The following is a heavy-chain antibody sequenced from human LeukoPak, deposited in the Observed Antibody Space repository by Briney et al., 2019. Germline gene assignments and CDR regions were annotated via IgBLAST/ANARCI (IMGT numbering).Heavy chain of an antibody. CDR2: IYYSGST. Sequence: SETLSLTCTVSGGSINNYYWSWIRQPPGKGLEWIGYIYYSGSTNYNPSLKSRVIISVDTSKNQFSLKLSSVTAADTAVYYCARGVIQLSTDAFDIWGQGTMVTVSS. D-gene: IGHD5-18*01. V-gene: IGHV4-59*01. CDR1: GGSINNYY. J-gene: IGHJ3*02. CDR3: ARGVIQLSTDAFDI.